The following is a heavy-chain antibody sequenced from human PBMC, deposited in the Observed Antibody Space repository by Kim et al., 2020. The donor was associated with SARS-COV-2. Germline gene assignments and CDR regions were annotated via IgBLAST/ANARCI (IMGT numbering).Heavy chain of an antibody. Sequence: IFGTANYAQKFQGRVTITADESTSTAYMELSSLRSEDPAVYYCARDNGDYWGQGTLVTVSS. CDR2: IFGTA. CDR3: ARDNGDY. J-gene: IGHJ4*02. V-gene: IGHV1-69*01.